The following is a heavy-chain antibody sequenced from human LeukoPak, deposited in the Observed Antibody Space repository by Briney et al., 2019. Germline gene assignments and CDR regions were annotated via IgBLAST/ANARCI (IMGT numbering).Heavy chain of an antibody. CDR2: IKEDGSER. D-gene: IGHD2-8*01. J-gene: IGHJ4*02. V-gene: IGHV3-7*03. Sequence: GGSLRLSCEGSAFILSGHWMNWVRQTPGKGLEWVASIKEDGSERQYVDSVKGRFSISRDNTKGSLFLQLNSLRAEDTAVYYCARDLGYCTNGVCHTRFVYWGQGTLVAVSS. CDR3: ARDLGYCTNGVCHTRFVY. CDR1: AFILSGHW.